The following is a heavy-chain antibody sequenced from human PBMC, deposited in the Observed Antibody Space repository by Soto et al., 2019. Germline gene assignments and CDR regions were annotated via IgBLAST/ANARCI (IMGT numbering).Heavy chain of an antibody. CDR3: ARKQLGSQWLSTHAAFDI. V-gene: IGHV1-69*06. CDR1: GGTFSSYA. D-gene: IGHD3-22*01. CDR2: IIPIFGTA. J-gene: IGHJ3*02. Sequence: SVKVSCKASGGTFSSYAISWVRQAPGQGLEWMGGIIPIFGTANYAQKFQGRVTITADKSTSTAYMELSSLRSEDTAVYYCARKQLGSQWLSTHAAFDIWGQGTMVTVSS.